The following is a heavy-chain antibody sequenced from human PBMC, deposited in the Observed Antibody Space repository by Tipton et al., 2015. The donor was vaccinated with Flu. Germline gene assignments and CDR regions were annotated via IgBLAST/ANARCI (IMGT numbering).Heavy chain of an antibody. J-gene: IGHJ1*01. CDR2: IYNSGST. CDR1: GDSISRRSYY. CDR3: AREKDSRGSEYFQQ. D-gene: IGHD6-19*01. V-gene: IGHV4-39*07. Sequence: TLSLTCTVSGDSISRRSYYWGWIRQPPEKGLEWIGNIYNSGSTYYNPSLKSRVTISIDTSKNQFSLRLYSVTAADTAVYFCAREKDSRGSEYFQQWGQGTLVIVSS.